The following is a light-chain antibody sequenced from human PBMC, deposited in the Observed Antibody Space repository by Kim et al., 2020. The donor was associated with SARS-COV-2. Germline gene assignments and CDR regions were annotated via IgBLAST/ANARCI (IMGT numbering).Light chain of an antibody. CDR3: QQYNNWPYT. V-gene: IGKV3-15*01. Sequence: SVSPGERATLSCRASQSVSSNLAWYQQVPGQAPKHLIYGASTRATGIPARFSGSGSGTEFTLTISSLQSEDFAVYYCQQYNNWPYTFGQGTKLEI. J-gene: IGKJ2*01. CDR2: GAS. CDR1: QSVSSN.